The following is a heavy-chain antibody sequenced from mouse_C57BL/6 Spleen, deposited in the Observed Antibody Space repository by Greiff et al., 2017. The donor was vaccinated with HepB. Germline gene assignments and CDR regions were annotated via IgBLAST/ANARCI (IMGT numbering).Heavy chain of an antibody. J-gene: IGHJ3*01. D-gene: IGHD1-1*01. CDR1: GYTFTDYY. CDR3: ARPDYYGSSYEGFAY. Sequence: QVQLKQSGPELVKPGASVKISCKASGYTFTDYYINWVKQRPGQGLEWIGWIFPGSGSTYYNEKFKGKATLTVDKSSSTAYMLLSSLTSEDSAVYFCARPDYYGSSYEGFAYWGQGTLVTVSA. CDR2: IFPGSGST. V-gene: IGHV1-75*01.